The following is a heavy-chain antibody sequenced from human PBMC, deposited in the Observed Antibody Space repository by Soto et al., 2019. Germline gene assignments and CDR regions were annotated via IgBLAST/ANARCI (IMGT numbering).Heavy chain of an antibody. CDR1: GYTFTSYD. J-gene: IGHJ4*02. CDR3: ARSVEWLASFDY. Sequence: ASVKVSCKASGYTFTSYDINWVRQATGQGLEWMGWMNPNSGNTGYAQKFQGRVTMTRNASISTAYMELSSLRSEDTAVYYCARSVEWLASFDYWGQGTLVTVSS. D-gene: IGHD6-19*01. V-gene: IGHV1-8*01. CDR2: MNPNSGNT.